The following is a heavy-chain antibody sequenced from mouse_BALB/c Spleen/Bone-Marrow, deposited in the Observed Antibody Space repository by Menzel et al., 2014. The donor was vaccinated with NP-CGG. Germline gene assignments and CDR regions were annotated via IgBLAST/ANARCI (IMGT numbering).Heavy chain of an antibody. CDR2: INSNGGST. CDR3: ARGNYGNYVDYFDY. CDR1: GFTFSSYG. Sequence: DVKLVESGGGLVQPGGSLKLSCAASGFTFSSYGMSWVRQTPDKRLELVASINSNGGSTYYPDSVKGRFTIFRDNAKNTLSLQMSSLKSEDTAMYYCARGNYGNYVDYFDYWGQGTTLTVSS. D-gene: IGHD2-1*01. J-gene: IGHJ2*01. V-gene: IGHV5-6-3*01.